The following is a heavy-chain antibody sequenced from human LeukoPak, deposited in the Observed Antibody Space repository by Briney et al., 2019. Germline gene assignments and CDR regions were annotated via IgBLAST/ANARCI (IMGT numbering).Heavy chain of an antibody. V-gene: IGHV3-7*04. CDR1: GFTFSTNW. CDR2: IKEDGSEK. CDR3: VGGDFDY. J-gene: IGHJ4*02. Sequence: GGSLRLSCAASGFTFSTNWMNWVRQDPGKGLEWVANIKEDGSEKHYVESVKGRFTISRDNAKNSLYLQMNSLRAEDTAVYYCVGGDFDYWGQGALVTVSS.